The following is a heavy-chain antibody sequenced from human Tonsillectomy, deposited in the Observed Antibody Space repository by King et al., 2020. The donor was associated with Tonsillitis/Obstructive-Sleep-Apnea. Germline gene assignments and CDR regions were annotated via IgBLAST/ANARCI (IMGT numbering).Heavy chain of an antibody. D-gene: IGHD6-6*01. Sequence: LQLQESGPGLVKPSQTLSLTCTVSGGSISSGGYYWSRIRQHPGKGLEWIGYIYYSGSTYYNPSLKSRVTISVDTSKNQFSLKLSSVTAADTAVYYCANIAARRTFDYWGQGTLVTVSS. V-gene: IGHV4-31*03. CDR2: IYYSGST. CDR3: ANIAARRTFDY. CDR1: GGSISSGGYY. J-gene: IGHJ4*02.